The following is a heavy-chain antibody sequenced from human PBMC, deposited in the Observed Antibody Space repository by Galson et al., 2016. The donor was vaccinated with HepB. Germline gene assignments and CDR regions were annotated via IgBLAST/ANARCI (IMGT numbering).Heavy chain of an antibody. Sequence: SVKVSCKATGYTFTSYGISWVRQAPGQGLEWMGWINTYNDNTNYAQKLQGRVTMTTDTSTSTAYMELRSLRSDDTAVYYCARGRMEWPLDYWGQGTLVTVSS. D-gene: IGHD3-3*01. CDR3: ARGRMEWPLDY. V-gene: IGHV1-18*04. CDR1: GYTFTSYG. J-gene: IGHJ4*02. CDR2: INTYNDNT.